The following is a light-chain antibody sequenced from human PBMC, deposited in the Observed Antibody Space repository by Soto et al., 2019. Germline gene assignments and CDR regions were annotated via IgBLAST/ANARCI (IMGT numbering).Light chain of an antibody. CDR3: LSYDSSLSGYV. J-gene: IGLJ1*01. V-gene: IGLV1-40*01. CDR1: SSNIGAGYD. Sequence: QSVLTQPPSVSGAPGQRVTISCTGSSSNIGAGYDVHWYQQLPGTAPKLLIYGNSNRPSGVPDRFSGSKSGTSASLAITGLQAEDEADYYCLSYDSSLSGYVFGTGTQVTVL. CDR2: GNS.